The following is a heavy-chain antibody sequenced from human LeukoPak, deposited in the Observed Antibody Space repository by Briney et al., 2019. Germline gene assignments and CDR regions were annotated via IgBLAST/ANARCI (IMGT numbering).Heavy chain of an antibody. CDR1: GVSISSYY. Sequence: PSETLSLTCSVSGVSISSYYWSWIQQPAGKGLEWIGRIHTSGSTNYNPSLKSRVTMSVDTSKNQFSLKLSSVTAADTAVYYCARDRYYYDSSGYSRFDYWGQGTLVTVSS. CDR2: IHTSGST. J-gene: IGHJ4*02. V-gene: IGHV4-4*07. CDR3: ARDRYYYDSSGYSRFDY. D-gene: IGHD3-22*01.